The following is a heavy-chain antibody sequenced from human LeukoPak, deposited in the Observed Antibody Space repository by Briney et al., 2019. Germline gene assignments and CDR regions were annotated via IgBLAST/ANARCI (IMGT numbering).Heavy chain of an antibody. D-gene: IGHD3-22*01. CDR2: INWNGGST. CDR3: ARDPNYYDSSGHLYYYGMDV. CDR1: GFTFDDYG. V-gene: IGHV3-20*01. Sequence: GGSLRLSCAASGFTFDDYGMSWVRQAPGEGLEWVSGINWNGGSTGYADSVKGRFTISRDNAKNSLYLQMNSLRAEDTALYHCARDPNYYDSSGHLYYYGMDVWGQGTTVTVSS. J-gene: IGHJ6*02.